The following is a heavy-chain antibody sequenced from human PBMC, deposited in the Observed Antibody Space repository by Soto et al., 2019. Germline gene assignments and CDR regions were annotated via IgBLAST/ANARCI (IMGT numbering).Heavy chain of an antibody. D-gene: IGHD3-22*01. J-gene: IGHJ5*02. Sequence: VASVKVSCKASGYTFTAYYMHWVRQAPGQGLEWMGWINPKSGGTNYAPKFQGRVSMTRDTSISTAHMELSGLRSDDTAMYYCARDPREGRDYESGGYYYTGGNWFDPWGRGTLVTVSS. CDR2: INPKSGGT. CDR1: GYTFTAYY. CDR3: ARDPREGRDYESGGYYYTGGNWFDP. V-gene: IGHV1-2*02.